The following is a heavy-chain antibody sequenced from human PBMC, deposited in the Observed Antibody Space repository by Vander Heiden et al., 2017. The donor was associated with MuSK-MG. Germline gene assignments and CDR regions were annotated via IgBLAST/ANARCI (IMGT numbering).Heavy chain of an antibody. D-gene: IGHD6-13*01. CDR1: GYSFSSYW. V-gene: IGHV5-51*03. Sequence: EVQLVQSGAEVKKPGESLRISCKASGYSFSSYWIAWVRQMPGKGLEWMGIIYPGDSDTRYSPSFQGQVTISADKSISTAYLQWSSLKASDTAMYYCARSRSFSSSWYREKSYYYYMDVWGKGTTVTVSS. CDR2: IYPGDSDT. J-gene: IGHJ6*03. CDR3: ARSRSFSSSWYREKSYYYYMDV.